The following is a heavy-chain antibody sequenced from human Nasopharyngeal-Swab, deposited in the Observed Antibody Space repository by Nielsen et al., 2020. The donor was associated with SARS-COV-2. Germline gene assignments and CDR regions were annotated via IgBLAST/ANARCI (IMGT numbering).Heavy chain of an antibody. CDR2: IYPGDSDT. D-gene: IGHD6-19*01. Sequence: KVSCKGSGYSFTSYWIGWVRQMPGKGLEWMGIIYPGDSDTRYSPSFQGQVTISADKSISTAYLQWSSLKASDTAVYYCARVDPWVSSGWHFDYWGQGTLVTVSS. CDR1: GYSFTSYW. CDR3: ARVDPWVSSGWHFDY. J-gene: IGHJ4*02. V-gene: IGHV5-51*01.